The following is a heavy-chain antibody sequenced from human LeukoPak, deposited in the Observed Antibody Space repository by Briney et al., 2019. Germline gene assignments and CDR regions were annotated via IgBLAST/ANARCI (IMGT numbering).Heavy chain of an antibody. D-gene: IGHD6-13*01. CDR3: ARGQLVEENNWFDP. V-gene: IGHV4-59*08. CDR1: GDSITSYY. CDR2: IYYSGST. Sequence: PSETLSLTCTVSGDSITSYYWSWIRQPPGKGLEWIGCIYYSGSTNYNPSLKSRVTISVDTSKNQFSLKLSSVTAADTAVYYCARGQLVEENNWFDPWGQGTLVTVSS. J-gene: IGHJ5*02.